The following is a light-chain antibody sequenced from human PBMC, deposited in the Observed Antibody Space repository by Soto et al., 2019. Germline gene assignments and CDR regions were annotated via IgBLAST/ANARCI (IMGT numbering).Light chain of an antibody. V-gene: IGLV2-8*01. Sequence: QSVLTQPPSGSGSPGQSVTISCTGTSSDVGRYNYVSWYQHHPDKAPKLIIYEVYKRPSGVPDRFSGSKSGNTASLTVSGLQAEDEAEYYCSSYAASDSFVVFGGGIKVTVL. CDR3: SSYAASDSFVV. CDR2: EVY. J-gene: IGLJ2*01. CDR1: SSDVGRYNY.